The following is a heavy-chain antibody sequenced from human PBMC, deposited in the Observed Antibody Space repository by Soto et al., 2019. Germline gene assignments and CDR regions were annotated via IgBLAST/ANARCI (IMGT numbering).Heavy chain of an antibody. CDR2: IYYSGST. Sequence: PSETLSLTCSVSADSISSYYWSWIRQPPGKGLEWIGYIYYSGSTNHNPSLKSRVTISVDTSKNHFSLKLSSVTAAETAMYYCARLYCRGGTCDAFDVWGQGTMVTVSS. CDR3: ARLYCRGGTCDAFDV. CDR1: ADSISSYY. D-gene: IGHD2-15*01. J-gene: IGHJ3*01. V-gene: IGHV4-59*13.